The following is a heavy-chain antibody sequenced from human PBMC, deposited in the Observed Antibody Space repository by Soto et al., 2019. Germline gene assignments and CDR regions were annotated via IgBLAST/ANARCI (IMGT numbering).Heavy chain of an antibody. D-gene: IGHD5-18*01. CDR3: AKDFGYNYGYDAFDI. CDR1: GFTFSSYA. V-gene: IGHV3-23*01. CDR2: VSGSGGST. J-gene: IGHJ3*02. Sequence: EVQLLESGGGSVQPGGSLRLSCAASGFTFSSYAMSWVRQAPGKGLEWVSGVSGSGGSTYCVDSVKGRFTISRANSKNTLNLQMNSLIAEDTAVYYCAKDFGYNYGYDAFDIWGQGTMVTVSS.